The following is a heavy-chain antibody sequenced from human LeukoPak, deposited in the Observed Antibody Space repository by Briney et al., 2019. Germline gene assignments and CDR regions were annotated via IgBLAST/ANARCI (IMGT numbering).Heavy chain of an antibody. CDR2: ISSSSTTI. J-gene: IGHJ4*02. Sequence: GGSLRPSCAASGFXFSSYSINWVRQAPGKGREWVSFISSSSTTIYYADSVKGRFTISRDNAKNSLYLQVNSLRDEDTAVYYCAKSESYRFDYWGQGTLVTVSS. D-gene: IGHD1-26*01. CDR3: AKSESYRFDY. CDR1: GFXFSSYS. V-gene: IGHV3-48*02.